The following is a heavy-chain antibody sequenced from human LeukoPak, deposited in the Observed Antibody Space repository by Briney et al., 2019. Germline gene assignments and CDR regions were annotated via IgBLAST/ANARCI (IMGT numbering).Heavy chain of an antibody. CDR2: ISGSGGST. Sequence: GGSLRLSCAASGFTFSSYAMSWVRQAPGKGLEWVSAISGSGGSTYYADSVKGRFTISRDNSKNTLYLQMNSLRAEDTAVYYCVKTSHYYDFPLPLDYWGQGTLVTVSS. D-gene: IGHD3-22*01. V-gene: IGHV3-23*01. CDR1: GFTFSSYA. CDR3: VKTSHYYDFPLPLDY. J-gene: IGHJ4*02.